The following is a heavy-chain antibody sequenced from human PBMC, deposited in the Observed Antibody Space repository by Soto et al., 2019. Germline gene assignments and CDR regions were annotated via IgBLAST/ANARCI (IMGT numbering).Heavy chain of an antibody. D-gene: IGHD6-19*01. CDR2: IWYDGSNK. J-gene: IGHJ4*02. CDR3: ARDAPGIAVAGTSSAFGY. V-gene: IGHV3-33*01. Sequence: GGSLRLSCAASGFTFSSYGMHWVRQAPGKGLEWVAVIWYDGSNKYYADSVKGRFTISRDNSKNTLYLQMNSLRAEDTAVYYCARDAPGIAVAGTSSAFGYWGQGTLVTVSS. CDR1: GFTFSSYG.